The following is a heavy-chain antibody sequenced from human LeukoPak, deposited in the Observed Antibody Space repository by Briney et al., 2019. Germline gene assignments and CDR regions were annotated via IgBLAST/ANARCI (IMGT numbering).Heavy chain of an antibody. CDR3: AREGARDAFDI. D-gene: IGHD4/OR15-4a*01. J-gene: IGHJ3*02. CDR2: IYTSGST. CDR1: GGSISSGSYY. V-gene: IGHV4-61*02. Sequence: PSETLSLTCTVSGGSISSGSYYWSWLRQPAGKGLEWIGRIYTSGSTNYNPSLKSRVTISVDTSRNQFSLKLSPVTAADTAVYYCAREGARDAFDIWGQGTMVTVSS.